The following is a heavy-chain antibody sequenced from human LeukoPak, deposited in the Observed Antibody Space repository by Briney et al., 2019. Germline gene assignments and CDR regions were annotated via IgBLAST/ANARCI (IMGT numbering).Heavy chain of an antibody. V-gene: IGHV1-69*04. J-gene: IGHJ4*02. Sequence: SVKVSCKASGGTFTIYAISWVRQAPGQGLEWMGRIIPILGIANYAQKFQGRVTITADKSTSTAYMELSSLRSEDTAVYYCARIQGGYSYGLSPPNFDYWGQGTLVTVSS. D-gene: IGHD5-18*01. CDR2: IIPILGIA. CDR3: ARIQGGYSYGLSPPNFDY. CDR1: GGTFTIYA.